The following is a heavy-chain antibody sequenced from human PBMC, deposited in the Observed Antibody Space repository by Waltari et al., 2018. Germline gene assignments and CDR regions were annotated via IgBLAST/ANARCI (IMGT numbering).Heavy chain of an antibody. CDR2: VYYNGYK. CDR1: GASISTSTFY. D-gene: IGHD3-3*01. Sequence: QAQLQELGPGQVKPSATLSFRCAVSGASISTSTFYWGWVRHPPGKGLEWVGSVYYNGYKFYNPSLKSRLTLSMDTSNNHFSLSLTSVTAADTAIYYCVRQRSADFWSGYFDLWGQGTLVTVSS. J-gene: IGHJ4*02. V-gene: IGHV4-39*01. CDR3: VRQRSADFWSGYFDL.